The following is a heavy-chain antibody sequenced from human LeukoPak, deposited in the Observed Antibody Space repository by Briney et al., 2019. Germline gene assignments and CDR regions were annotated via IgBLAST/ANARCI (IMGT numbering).Heavy chain of an antibody. J-gene: IGHJ4*02. CDR2: ISDIGSI. Sequence: SETLSLTCTVCSGSVSSSSYYWSWIRQPPGKGLEWIAYISDIGSINYNPSLKSRVTISLDTSKNQLSLKLRSVTAADTAVYYCAGHHPRNTVDFWGQGTLVTVSS. CDR1: SGSVSSSSYY. V-gene: IGHV4-61*01. D-gene: IGHD2/OR15-2a*01. CDR3: AGHHPRNTVDF.